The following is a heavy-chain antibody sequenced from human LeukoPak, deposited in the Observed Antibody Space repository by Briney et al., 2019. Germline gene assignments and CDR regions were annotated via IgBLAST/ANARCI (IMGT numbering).Heavy chain of an antibody. Sequence: GGSLRLSCAASGFTFSSYSMNWVSQAQGKGVEWVSSISSICSYIYYAHSLKRRFPISRDNAKNSLYLQMNSLRAEHTAVYYCARDREDIAAAYGGFDPWGQGTLVTVSS. V-gene: IGHV3-21*01. CDR1: GFTFSSYS. D-gene: IGHD6-13*01. CDR3: ARDREDIAAAYGGFDP. CDR2: ISSICSYI. J-gene: IGHJ5*02.